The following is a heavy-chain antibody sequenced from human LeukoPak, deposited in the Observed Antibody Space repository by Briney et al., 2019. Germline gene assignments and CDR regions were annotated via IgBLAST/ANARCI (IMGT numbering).Heavy chain of an antibody. CDR1: GGSISSGGYY. D-gene: IGHD3-10*01. CDR3: ARAPRGSGWYFNL. V-gene: IGHV4-30-2*01. J-gene: IGHJ2*01. Sequence: PSQTLSLTCTVSGGSISSGGYYWSWIRQPPGKGLEWIGYIYHSGSTYYNPSLKSRVTISVDRSKNQFSLKLSSVTAADTAVYYCARAPRGSGWYFNLWGQGTLVTVSS. CDR2: IYHSGST.